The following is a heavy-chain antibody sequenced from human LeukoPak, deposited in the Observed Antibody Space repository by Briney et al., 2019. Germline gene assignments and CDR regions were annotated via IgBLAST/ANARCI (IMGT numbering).Heavy chain of an antibody. D-gene: IGHD3-10*01. CDR1: GYTLTELS. J-gene: IGHJ4*02. Sequence: GASVKVSCKVSGYTLTELSMHWVRQAPGKGLEWMGGFDPEDGETIYAQKFQGRVTMTEDTSTDAAYMELSSLRSEDTAVYYCATLTLRGRSPFDYWGQGTLVTVSS. V-gene: IGHV1-24*01. CDR2: FDPEDGET. CDR3: ATLTLRGRSPFDY.